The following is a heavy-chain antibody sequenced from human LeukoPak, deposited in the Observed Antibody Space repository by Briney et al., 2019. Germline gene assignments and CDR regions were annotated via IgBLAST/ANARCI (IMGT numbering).Heavy chain of an antibody. D-gene: IGHD3-10*01. J-gene: IGHJ4*02. CDR2: INPNSGGT. CDR1: GGTFSSYA. CDR3: ARGPYYYGSGSYYLPDY. V-gene: IGHV1-2*02. Sequence: ASVKVSCKASGGTFSSYAISWVRQAPGQGLEWMGWINPNSGGTNYAQKFQGRVTMTRDTSISTAYMELSRLRSDDTAVYYCARGPYYYGSGSYYLPDYWGQGTLVTVSS.